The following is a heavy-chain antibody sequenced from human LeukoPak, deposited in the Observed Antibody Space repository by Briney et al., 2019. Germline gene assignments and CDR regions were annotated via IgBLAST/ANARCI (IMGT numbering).Heavy chain of an antibody. V-gene: IGHV3-30*02. Sequence: GGSLRLSCAASRFTFSDYYMSWVRQAPGKGLEWVAFIRYDGSNKYYADSVKGRFTISRDNSKNTLYLQMNSLRAEDTAVYYCARVYCSSTSWYDSLLAYWGQGTLVTVSS. CDR3: ARVYCSSTSWYDSLLAY. J-gene: IGHJ4*02. D-gene: IGHD2-2*01. CDR1: RFTFSDYY. CDR2: IRYDGSNK.